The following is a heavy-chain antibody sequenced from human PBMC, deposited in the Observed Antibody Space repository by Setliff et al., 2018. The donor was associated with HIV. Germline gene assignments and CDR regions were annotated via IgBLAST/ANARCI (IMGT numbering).Heavy chain of an antibody. D-gene: IGHD2-2*01. CDR3: VKGDCTSSSCELES. CDR1: GFAFSGHQ. Sequence: GGSLRLSCAASGFAFSGHQMSWVRQAPGKGLEWVAKIKQDGSDKYYVDSVKGRFTISRDNAKNSLYLQMNSLRTEDTALYYCVKGDCTSSSCELESWGQGTLVTVSS. CDR2: IKQDGSDK. J-gene: IGHJ4*02. V-gene: IGHV3-7*03.